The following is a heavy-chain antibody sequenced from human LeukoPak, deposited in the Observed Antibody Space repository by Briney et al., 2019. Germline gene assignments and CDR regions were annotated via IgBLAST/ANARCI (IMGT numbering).Heavy chain of an antibody. J-gene: IGHJ6*02. CDR1: GFTFSSYW. V-gene: IGHV3-7*03. D-gene: IGHD5/OR15-5a*01. CDR2: IKQDGNEK. Sequence: GGSLRLSCAASGFTFSSYWMSWVRQAPGKGLEWVANIKQDGNEKYYVDSVKGRFTISRDNAKNSLYLQMNSLRAEDTAVYYCAKSLTRIASPLDVWGQGTTVTVSS. CDR3: AKSLTRIASPLDV.